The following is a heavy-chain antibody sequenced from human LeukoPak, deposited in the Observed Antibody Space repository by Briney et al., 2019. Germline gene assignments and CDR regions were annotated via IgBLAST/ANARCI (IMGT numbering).Heavy chain of an antibody. CDR1: GGTFSSYA. J-gene: IGHJ6*03. D-gene: IGHD3-10*01. V-gene: IGHV1-69*13. CDR3: ARGDHYGSGPYYYYYYMDV. Sequence: SVTVSCKASGGTFSSYAISWVRQAPGQGLEWMGGIIPIFGTANYAQKFQGRVTITADESTSTAYMELSSLRSEDTAVYYCARGDHYGSGPYYYYYYMDVWGKGTTVTISS. CDR2: IIPIFGTA.